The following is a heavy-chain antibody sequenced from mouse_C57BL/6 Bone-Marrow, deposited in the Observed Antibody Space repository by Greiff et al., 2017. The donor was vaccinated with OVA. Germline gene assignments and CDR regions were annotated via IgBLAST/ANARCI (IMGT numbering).Heavy chain of an antibody. CDR2: IYPGDGDT. Sequence: VQLQQSGPELVKPGASVKISCKVSGYAFSSSWMTWVKQRPGKGLEWIGRIYPGDGDTNYNGKFKGKATLTADKSSSTAYMQLSSLTSEDSAVYFCARGRGIYYDYFAYWGQGTLVTVSA. CDR1: GYAFSSSW. V-gene: IGHV1-82*01. D-gene: IGHD2-4*01. J-gene: IGHJ3*01. CDR3: ARGRGIYYDYFAY.